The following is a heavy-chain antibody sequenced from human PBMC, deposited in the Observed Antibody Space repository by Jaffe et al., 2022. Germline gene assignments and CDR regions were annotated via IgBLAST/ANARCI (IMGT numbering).Heavy chain of an antibody. Sequence: EVQLVESGGGLVQPGRSLRLSCTASGFTFGDYAMSWVRQAPGKGLEWVGFIRSKAYGGTTEYAASVKGRFTISRDDSKSIAYLQMNSLKTEDTAVYYCTREGPDYGDPAPFDYWGQGTLVTVSS. CDR1: GFTFGDYA. CDR3: TREGPDYGDPAPFDY. J-gene: IGHJ4*02. CDR2: IRSKAYGGTT. D-gene: IGHD4-17*01. V-gene: IGHV3-49*04.